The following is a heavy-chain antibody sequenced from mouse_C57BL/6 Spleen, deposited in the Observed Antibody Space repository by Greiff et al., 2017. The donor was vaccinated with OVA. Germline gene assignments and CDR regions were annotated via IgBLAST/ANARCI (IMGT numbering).Heavy chain of an antibody. CDR3: AREDYSNFLAMDY. J-gene: IGHJ4*01. Sequence: EVNLVESGGGLVKPGGSLKLSCAASGFTFSDYGMHWVRQAPEKGLEWVAYISSGSSTIYYADTVKGRFTISRDNAKNTLFLQMTSLRSEDTAMYYCAREDYSNFLAMDYWGQGTSVTVSS. CDR2: ISSGSSTI. CDR1: GFTFSDYG. V-gene: IGHV5-17*01. D-gene: IGHD2-5*01.